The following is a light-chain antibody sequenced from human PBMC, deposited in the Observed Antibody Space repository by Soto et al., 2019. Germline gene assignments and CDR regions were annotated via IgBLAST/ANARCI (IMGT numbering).Light chain of an antibody. J-gene: IGKJ2*01. Sequence: AIRMTQSPASLSASIGDRVTITCRASHVVSNHLAWYQQKPGKAPKALIYAASFLQSGVPSRSSGSGSGTDFSLTISFLQSEEFATYYCQHYYSYPSTFGQGTKLQMK. CDR3: QHYYSYPST. CDR1: HVVSNH. V-gene: IGKV1-8*01. CDR2: AAS.